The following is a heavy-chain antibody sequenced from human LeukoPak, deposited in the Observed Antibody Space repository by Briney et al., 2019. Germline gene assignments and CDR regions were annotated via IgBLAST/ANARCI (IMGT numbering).Heavy chain of an antibody. V-gene: IGHV4-38-2*01. J-gene: IGHJ5*02. CDR2: IYYSGST. D-gene: IGHD1-26*01. CDR3: ARHEYSGSYYGLSWFDP. CDR1: GYSISSGYY. Sequence: PSETLSLTCAVSGYSISSGYYWGWIRQPPGKGLEWIGSIYYSGSTYYNPSLKSRVTISVDTSKNQLSLNLSSLTAADTAVYYCARHEYSGSYYGLSWFDPWGQGTLVTVSS.